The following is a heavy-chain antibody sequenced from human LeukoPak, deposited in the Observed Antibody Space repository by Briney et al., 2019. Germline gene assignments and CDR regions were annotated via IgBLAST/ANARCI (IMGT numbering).Heavy chain of an antibody. V-gene: IGHV3-23*01. CDR1: GFTFSSYA. Sequence: GGSLRLSCVASGFTFSSYAMCWVRQAPGKGLEWVSAISGSAGSTYYADSVKGRFTISRDNSKNTRYLEMNSLRAEDTAVYYCAKDLLRYFDWLGGGWGQGTLVTVSS. J-gene: IGHJ4*02. D-gene: IGHD3-9*01. CDR3: AKDLLRYFDWLGGG. CDR2: ISGSAGST.